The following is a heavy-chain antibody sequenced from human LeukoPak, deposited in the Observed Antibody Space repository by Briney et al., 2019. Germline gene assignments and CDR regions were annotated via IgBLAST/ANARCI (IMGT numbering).Heavy chain of an antibody. CDR3: ARQGDLDY. CDR1: GFIFTSYS. Sequence: GGPLRLSCAASGFIFTSYSMNWVRHAPGKGREFVTSISSTSSATYYADSVKGRFTISRDNAKNSMYLQMNSLRDEDTAVYYCARQGDLDYWGQGTLVTV. J-gene: IGHJ4*02. V-gene: IGHV3-48*02. D-gene: IGHD3-16*01. CDR2: ISSTSSAT.